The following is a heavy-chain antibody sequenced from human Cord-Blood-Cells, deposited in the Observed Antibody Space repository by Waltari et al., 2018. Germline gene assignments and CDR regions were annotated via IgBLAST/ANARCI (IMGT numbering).Heavy chain of an antibody. D-gene: IGHD6-13*01. CDR1: GYTFTGYY. CDR2: INPNSGGT. CDR3: ARDGSSWPGYFDL. Sequence: QVQLVQSGAEVKKPGASVKVSCTASGYTFTGYYIHWVRQAPGQGLEWMGWINPNSGGTNYAQKFQGRVTMTRDTSISTAYMELSRLRSDVTAVYYCARDGSSWPGYFDLWGRGTLVTVSS. J-gene: IGHJ2*01. V-gene: IGHV1-2*02.